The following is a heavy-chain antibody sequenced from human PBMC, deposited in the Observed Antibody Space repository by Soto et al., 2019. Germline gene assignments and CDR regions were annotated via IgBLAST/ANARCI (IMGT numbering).Heavy chain of an antibody. J-gene: IGHJ5*02. D-gene: IGHD6-13*01. Sequence: QVQLVQSGTEVKRPGASVKVSCKASGYPFTSYVIHWVRQAPGQRLEGMGWINAANGDTKYSPKFQGRVTITRDTSASTAYMELSSLRSEDTAVYYCVRRHVSATGIDWFDPWGQGTLVTVSS. CDR1: GYPFTSYV. V-gene: IGHV1-3*01. CDR3: VRRHVSATGIDWFDP. CDR2: INAANGDT.